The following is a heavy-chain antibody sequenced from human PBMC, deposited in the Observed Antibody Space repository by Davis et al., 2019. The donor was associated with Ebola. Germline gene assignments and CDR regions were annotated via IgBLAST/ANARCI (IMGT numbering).Heavy chain of an antibody. CDR2: LNPDGSNT. CDR1: GFSFNARW. J-gene: IGHJ4*02. Sequence: GESLKISCAASGFSFNARWMNWVRQAPGEGLTWVSRLNPDGSNTAYADSVRGRFAIYRDNARNTLYLQMNSLRAEDTAVFYCAIDSRSTTSGAHWGQGTLVTVSS. V-gene: IGHV3-74*01. CDR3: AIDSRSTTSGAH. D-gene: IGHD1-1*01.